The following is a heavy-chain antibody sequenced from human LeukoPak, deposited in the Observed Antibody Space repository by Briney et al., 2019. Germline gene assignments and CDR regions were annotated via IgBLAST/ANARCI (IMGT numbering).Heavy chain of an antibody. CDR1: GYTFTRYY. CDR2: INPSGGST. Sequence: GASVKVSCKASGYTFTRYYIHWVRQAPGQGLEWMGIINPSGGSTSYAQKFQGRVTMTRDMSTSTVYMELSSLRSEDTAVYYCARETLLEYYDFWSGYYSPPSAGFDPWGQGTLVTVSS. J-gene: IGHJ5*02. D-gene: IGHD3-3*01. CDR3: ARETLLEYYDFWSGYYSPPSAGFDP. V-gene: IGHV1-46*01.